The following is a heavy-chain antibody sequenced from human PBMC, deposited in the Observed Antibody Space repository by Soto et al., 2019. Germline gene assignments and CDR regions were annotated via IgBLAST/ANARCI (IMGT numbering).Heavy chain of an antibody. Sequence: QVQLVQSGAEVKKPGSSVKVSCKASGGTFSNYPISWVRQAPGQGLEWMGGIIPIFGTVNYAQKFQGRVTITVDDATSHAYMELSSLRSEATAVYYCARGNHRWLQLWYFDLWGRGTLVTVSS. J-gene: IGHJ2*01. V-gene: IGHV1-69*12. D-gene: IGHD5-12*01. CDR2: IIPIFGTV. CDR1: GGTFSNYP. CDR3: ARGNHRWLQLWYFDL.